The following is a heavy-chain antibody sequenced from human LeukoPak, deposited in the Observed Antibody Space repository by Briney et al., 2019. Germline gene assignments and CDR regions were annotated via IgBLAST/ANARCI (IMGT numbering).Heavy chain of an antibody. CDR3: ARHTLVTSISTFNWFDP. V-gene: IGHV4-39*01. CDR2: LVYGGRT. D-gene: IGHD2-21*02. CDR1: GGSIIRGDNH. J-gene: IGHJ5*02. Sequence: SETLSLTCSVSGGSIIRGDNHWGWIRRSPGKGLEWIGSLVYGGRTFYSPSLRRRITMSVDTSKNQFSLRLNSVTAADTAIYYCARHTLVTSISTFNWFDPWGQGTLATVSS.